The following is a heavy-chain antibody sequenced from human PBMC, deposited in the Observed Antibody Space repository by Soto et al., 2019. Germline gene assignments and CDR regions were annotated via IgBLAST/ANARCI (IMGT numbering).Heavy chain of an antibody. J-gene: IGHJ6*02. CDR2: IYYSGST. D-gene: IGHD6-19*01. CDR3: ARGYGSLAVAGLGYYYYYGMDV. V-gene: IGHV4-59*01. Sequence: PSETLSLTCTVSGGSISSYYWSWIRQPPGKGLEWIGYIYYSGSTNYNPSLKSRVTISVDTSKNQFSLKLSSVTAADTAVYYCARGYGSLAVAGLGYYYYYGMDVWGQGTTVTVSS. CDR1: GGSISSYY.